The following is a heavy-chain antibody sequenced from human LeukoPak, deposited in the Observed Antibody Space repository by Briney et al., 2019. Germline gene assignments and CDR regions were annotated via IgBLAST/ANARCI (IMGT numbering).Heavy chain of an antibody. D-gene: IGHD3-22*01. Sequence: PGGSLRLSCAASGFTDYGMSWVRQAPGKGLEWVSSISSSSSYIFNADSVKGRFSISRDNAKNSLFLQMNTLRGEDTAVYYCARDVVGYYDSSGYYLSASDIWGQGTMVTVSS. CDR3: ARDVVGYYDSSGYYLSASDI. J-gene: IGHJ3*02. V-gene: IGHV3-21*01. CDR1: GFTDYG. CDR2: ISSSSSYI.